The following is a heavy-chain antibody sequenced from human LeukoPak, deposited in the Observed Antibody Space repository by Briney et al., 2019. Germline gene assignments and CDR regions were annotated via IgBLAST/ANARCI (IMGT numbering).Heavy chain of an antibody. Sequence: ASVKVSCKASGYTFSGYYMHWVRQDPGQGLEWMGWINPNSGDTNYAQNLQGRVTMTRDPSINTAYMELSRLRSDDTAVYYCARGVESHFDYWGQGTLVTVSS. V-gene: IGHV1-2*02. J-gene: IGHJ4*02. CDR3: ARGVESHFDY. CDR1: GYTFSGYY. D-gene: IGHD3-3*01. CDR2: INPNSGDT.